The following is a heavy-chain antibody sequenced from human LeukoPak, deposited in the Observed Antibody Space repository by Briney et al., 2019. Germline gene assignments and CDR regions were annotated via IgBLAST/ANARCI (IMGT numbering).Heavy chain of an antibody. J-gene: IGHJ4*02. CDR3: TRSWRSGWYYFDY. CDR1: GYTFTDNN. Sequence: ASVKISCKASGYTFTDNNIHWVRQAPGQALEWMGWINAGNGLTRYSQRFQDRVTITRDTSASTVYMQLSSLRSEDTAVFYCTRSWRSGWYYFDYWGQGTLVTVSS. V-gene: IGHV1-3*01. D-gene: IGHD6-13*01. CDR2: INAGNGLT.